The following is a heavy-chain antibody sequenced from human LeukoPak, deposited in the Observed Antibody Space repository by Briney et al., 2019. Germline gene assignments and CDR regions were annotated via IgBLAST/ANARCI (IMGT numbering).Heavy chain of an antibody. D-gene: IGHD5-12*01. CDR2: IYYSGST. V-gene: IGHV4-39*01. CDR1: GGSSSSSSYY. Sequence: SETLSLTCTVSGGSSSSSSYYWGWIRQPPGKGLEWIGSIYYSGSTYYNPSLKSRVTISVDTSKNQFSLKLSSVTAADTAVYYCARAAQWLRFVDYWGQGTLVTVSS. CDR3: ARAAQWLRFVDY. J-gene: IGHJ4*02.